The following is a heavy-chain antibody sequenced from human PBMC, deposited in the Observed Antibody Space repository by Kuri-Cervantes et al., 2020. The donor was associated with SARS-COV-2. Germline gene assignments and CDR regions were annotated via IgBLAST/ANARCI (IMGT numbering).Heavy chain of an antibody. Sequence: GESLKISCAASGFTFSDYYMSWIRQAPGKGLEWVSYISSSGSTIYYADSVKGRFTISRDNAKNSLFLQMDSLRAEDTAVYYRARASFDFWSGYYTGYYSEYWGQGSLVTVSS. CDR1: GFTFSDYY. CDR3: ARASFDFWSGYYTGYYSEY. CDR2: ISSSGSTI. V-gene: IGHV3-11*04. J-gene: IGHJ4*02. D-gene: IGHD3-3*01.